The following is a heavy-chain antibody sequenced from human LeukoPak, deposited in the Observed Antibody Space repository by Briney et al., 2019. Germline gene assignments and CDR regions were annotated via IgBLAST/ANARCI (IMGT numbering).Heavy chain of an antibody. J-gene: IGHJ6*03. V-gene: IGHV4-34*01. D-gene: IGHD6-13*01. CDR1: GGSFSGYY. CDR2: INHSGST. Sequence: SETLSLTCAVYGGSFSGYYWSWIRQPPGKGLEWIGEINHSGSTNYNPSLKSRVTISVDTSKNQFSLKLSPVTAADTAVYFCASGGRYMSASWYRSVYYYMDVWGKGTTVTVPS. CDR3: ASGGRYMSASWYRSVYYYMDV.